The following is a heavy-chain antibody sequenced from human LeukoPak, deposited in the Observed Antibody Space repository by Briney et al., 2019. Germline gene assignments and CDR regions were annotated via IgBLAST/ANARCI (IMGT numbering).Heavy chain of an antibody. CDR1: GFTFSSYS. CDR3: ARDGLSYDAFDI. V-gene: IGHV3-21*01. CDR2: ISSSSSYI. J-gene: IGHJ3*02. D-gene: IGHD3-16*02. Sequence: GGSLRLSCAASGFTFSSYSMNWVRQAPGKGLEWVSSISSSSSYIYYADSVKGRFTISRDNSKNTLYLQMSSLRAEDTAVYYCARDGLSYDAFDIWGQGTMVTVSS.